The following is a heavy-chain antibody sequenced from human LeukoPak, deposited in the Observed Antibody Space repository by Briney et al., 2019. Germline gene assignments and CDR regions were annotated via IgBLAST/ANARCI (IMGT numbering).Heavy chain of an antibody. CDR3: GGSGSYYKLDC. CDR2: IKSQTDGGTT. D-gene: IGHD3-10*01. CDR1: GFTFNNAW. Sequence: PGGSLRLSCAASGFTFNNAWMSWVRQAPGKGLGWVGRIKSQTDGGTTDYAAPVKGRFTISRDDSKNTLYLQMNSLKTEDTAVYYCGGSGSYYKLDCWGQGTLVTVSS. V-gene: IGHV3-15*01. J-gene: IGHJ4*02.